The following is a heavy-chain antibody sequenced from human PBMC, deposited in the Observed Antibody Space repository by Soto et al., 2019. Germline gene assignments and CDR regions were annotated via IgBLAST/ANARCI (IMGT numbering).Heavy chain of an antibody. D-gene: IGHD3-9*01. CDR2: IHHSGST. CDR1: DGSVSSSSYS. CDR3: ARDPDILDSPPRSPHFYYAMDV. J-gene: IGHJ6*04. Sequence: HLLESGPRLVKPSETLSLTCTVSDGSVSSSSYSWSWIRQPPGKGLEWIGHIHHSGSTKYNPSLESRVTISADTSKNQLSLRLKSVTAADTAVYYCARDPDILDSPPRSPHFYYAMDVWGEGTKVTVSS. V-gene: IGHV4-61*01.